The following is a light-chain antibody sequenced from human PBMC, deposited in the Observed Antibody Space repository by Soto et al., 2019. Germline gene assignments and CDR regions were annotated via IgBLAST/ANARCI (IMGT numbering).Light chain of an antibody. V-gene: IGKV3-20*01. CDR1: QSVDSTY. J-gene: IGKJ1*01. CDR3: QQYNNWPRT. Sequence: EIVLTQSPGTLSLSPGERATLSCRASQSVDSTYLAWYQQKPDQSPRLLIYATSTRAAGIPDRFSGSGSGTDFTLTINSVQAEDVAVYYCQQYNNWPRTFGQGTKVDIK. CDR2: ATS.